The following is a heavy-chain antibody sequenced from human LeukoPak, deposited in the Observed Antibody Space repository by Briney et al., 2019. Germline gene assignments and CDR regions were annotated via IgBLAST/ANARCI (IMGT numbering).Heavy chain of an antibody. CDR1: GGSFSGYY. CDR2: INHSGST. D-gene: IGHD5-18*01. J-gene: IGHJ6*02. Sequence: SETLSLTCAVYGGSFSGYYWSWIRQPPGKGLEWIGEINHSGSTNYNPSLKSRVTISVDTSKNQFSLKLSSVTAADTAVYYCARSNTAIRYYYYGMDVWGQRTTVTVSS. V-gene: IGHV4-34*01. CDR3: ARSNTAIRYYYYGMDV.